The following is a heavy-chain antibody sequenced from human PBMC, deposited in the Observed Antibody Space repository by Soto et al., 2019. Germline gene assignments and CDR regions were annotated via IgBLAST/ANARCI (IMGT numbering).Heavy chain of an antibody. V-gene: IGHV5-51*01. CDR2: IYPGDSDT. Sequence: PGESLKISCKGSGYSFTSYWIGWVRQMPGKGLEWMGIIYPGDSDTRYSPSFQGQVTISADKSISTAYLQWSSLKASDTAMYYCARQETVVTPNYYYGMDVWGQGTTVTVAS. D-gene: IGHD2-21*02. CDR3: ARQETVVTPNYYYGMDV. J-gene: IGHJ6*02. CDR1: GYSFTSYW.